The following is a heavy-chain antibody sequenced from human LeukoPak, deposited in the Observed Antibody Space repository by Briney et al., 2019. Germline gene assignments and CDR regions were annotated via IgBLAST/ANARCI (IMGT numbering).Heavy chain of an antibody. Sequence: ASVKVSCKVSGYTLTELSMHWVRQAPGKGLEWMGGFDPEDGETIYAQKFQGRVTMTEDTSTDTAYMELSSLRSEDTAVYYCATFSYYDSGGHYYYYYGMDVWGQGTTVTVSS. J-gene: IGHJ6*02. CDR2: FDPEDGET. CDR3: ATFSYYDSGGHYYYYYGMDV. CDR1: GYTLTELS. D-gene: IGHD3-22*01. V-gene: IGHV1-24*01.